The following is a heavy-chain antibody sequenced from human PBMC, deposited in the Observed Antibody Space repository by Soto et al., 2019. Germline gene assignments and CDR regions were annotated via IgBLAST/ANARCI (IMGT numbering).Heavy chain of an antibody. V-gene: IGHV3-23*01. Sequence: GGSLRLSYAASGLALARSGMSWVRQAPGKGLEWVSGMSGSGGNTYAADSVKGRFIISRDNSKNTVYLQMNSLRAEDTAVYYCAKFIPAGDTFYFDPWGQGTLVTVSS. CDR2: MSGSGGNT. J-gene: IGHJ5*02. CDR3: AKFIPAGDTFYFDP. CDR1: GLALARSG. D-gene: IGHD6-13*01.